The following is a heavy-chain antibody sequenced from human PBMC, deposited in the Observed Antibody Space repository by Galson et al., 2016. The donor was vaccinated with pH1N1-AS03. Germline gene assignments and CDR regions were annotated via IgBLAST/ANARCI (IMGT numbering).Heavy chain of an antibody. J-gene: IGHJ6*02. CDR1: GFSLNTGGMC. D-gene: IGHD6-19*01. Sequence: PALVKPTQTLTLTCTFSGFSLNTGGMCVSWVRQPPGKALEWLGLIDWDDGKYYNSSLETRLTISKDTSKNQVVLTMTNMNPVDTATYYCARHIGPAAGFFYYGMDVWGQGTTVTVSS. CDR2: IDWDDGK. CDR3: ARHIGPAAGFFYYGMDV. V-gene: IGHV2-70*20.